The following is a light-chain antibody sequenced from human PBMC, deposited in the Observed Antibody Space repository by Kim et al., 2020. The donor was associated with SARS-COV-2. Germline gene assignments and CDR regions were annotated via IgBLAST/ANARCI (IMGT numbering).Light chain of an antibody. V-gene: IGKV1-5*01. CDR1: QNINNY. CDR3: QKYNDLPRT. CDR2: DAS. Sequence: DSQMTQSPSSLSASVGDRVTITCRASQNINNYLAWYQQKSGKVPKLLIFDASSLEDGVPSRFIGSGSGTEFTLTISNLQPDDVATYCCQKYNDLPRTFGQGTKVDIK. J-gene: IGKJ1*01.